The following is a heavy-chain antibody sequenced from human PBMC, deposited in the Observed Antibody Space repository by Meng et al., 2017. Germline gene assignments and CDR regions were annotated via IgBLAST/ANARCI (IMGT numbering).Heavy chain of an antibody. V-gene: IGHV1-69*06. CDR3: ARDGVGATEGYFDY. CDR2: IIPIFGTA. J-gene: IGHJ4*02. CDR1: GGTFSSYA. D-gene: IGHD1-26*01. Sequence: GRLVQSGVGVKKPGSPVKVPCKASGGTFSSYAISWVRQAPGQGLEWMGGIIPIFGTANYAQKFQGRVTITADKSTSTAYMELSSLRSEDTAVYYCARDGVGATEGYFDYWGQGTLVTVSS.